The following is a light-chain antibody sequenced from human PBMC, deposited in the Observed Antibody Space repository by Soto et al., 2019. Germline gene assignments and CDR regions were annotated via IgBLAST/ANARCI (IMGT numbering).Light chain of an antibody. J-gene: IGKJ1*01. Sequence: EIVLTQSPATLSLSPGERATLSCRASQSVSGDLAWYHHKPGQAPRLLIYGASSRATGIPDRFSGSGSGTDFTLTISRLEPEDFAVYYCQQYGNSRTFGQGTKVDIK. CDR1: QSVSGD. CDR3: QQYGNSRT. V-gene: IGKV3-20*01. CDR2: GAS.